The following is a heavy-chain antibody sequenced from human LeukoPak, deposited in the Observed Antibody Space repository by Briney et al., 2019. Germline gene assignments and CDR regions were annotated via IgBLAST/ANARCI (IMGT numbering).Heavy chain of an antibody. V-gene: IGHV3-49*04. CDR3: TREGTSGYFHYFDY. CDR2: IRSKAYGGTT. CDR1: GFTFGDYA. D-gene: IGHD3-22*01. J-gene: IGHJ4*02. Sequence: QSGGSLRLSCTASGFTFGDYAMSWVRQAPGKGLEWVGFIRSKAYGGTTEYAASVKGRFTISRDDSKSIAYLQMNSLKTEVTAVYYCTREGTSGYFHYFDYWGQGTLVTVSS.